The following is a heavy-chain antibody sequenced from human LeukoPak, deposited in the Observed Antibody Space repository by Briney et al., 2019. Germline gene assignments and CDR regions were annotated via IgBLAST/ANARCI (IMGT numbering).Heavy chain of an antibody. CDR1: GFTFSSYA. V-gene: IGHV3-30-3*01. Sequence: PGGSLRPSCAASGFTFSSYAMHWVRQAPGKGLEWVAVISYDGSNKYYADSVKGRFTISRDNSKNTLYLQMNSLRAEDTAVYYCARDHYDYVWGSYRALGYWGQGTLVTVSS. CDR2: ISYDGSNK. CDR3: ARDHYDYVWGSYRALGY. D-gene: IGHD3-16*02. J-gene: IGHJ4*02.